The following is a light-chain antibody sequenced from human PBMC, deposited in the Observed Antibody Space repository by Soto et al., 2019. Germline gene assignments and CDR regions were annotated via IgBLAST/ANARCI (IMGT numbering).Light chain of an antibody. CDR1: SSNIGSNL. J-gene: IGLJ3*02. Sequence: QSVLTQPPSESGTPGQRVTISCSGSSSNIGSNLVYWYQQLPGAAPKLIIYGNSRRPSGVPDRFSGSKSGTSASLAISGLRSEDEADYYCATWDDSLTGGVFGGGTKLTVL. CDR2: GNS. V-gene: IGLV1-47*02. CDR3: ATWDDSLTGGV.